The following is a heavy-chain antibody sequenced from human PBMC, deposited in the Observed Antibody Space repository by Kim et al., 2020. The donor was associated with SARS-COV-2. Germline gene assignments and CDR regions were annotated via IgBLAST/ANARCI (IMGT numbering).Heavy chain of an antibody. V-gene: IGHV3-30*18. CDR3: AKDRKRLLDNYHYYGMDV. Sequence: GGSLRLSCTGSGFTFSASGIHWVRQAPGKGLEWVAVISYDGSNKDYGDSVKGRFTMTRDNSMNTVYLEMNSLRAEDTAVYYCAKDRKRLLDNYHYYGMDVWGQGTTVTISS. CDR1: GFTFSASG. J-gene: IGHJ6*02. CDR2: ISYDGSNK. D-gene: IGHD2-2*03.